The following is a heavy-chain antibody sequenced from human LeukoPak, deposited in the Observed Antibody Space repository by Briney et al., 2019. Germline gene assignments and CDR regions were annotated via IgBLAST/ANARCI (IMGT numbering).Heavy chain of an antibody. CDR3: AKGIRWLVSPIDY. CDR2: ISGSGGST. D-gene: IGHD6-19*01. CDR1: GFTFSSYA. J-gene: IGHJ4*02. V-gene: IGHV3-23*01. Sequence: QPGGSLRLSCAASGFTFSSYAMSWVRQAPGKGLEWVSAISGSGGSTYYADSVKGRFTISRDNSKNTLYLQMNGLRAEDTAVYYCAKGIRWLVSPIDYWGQGTLVTVSS.